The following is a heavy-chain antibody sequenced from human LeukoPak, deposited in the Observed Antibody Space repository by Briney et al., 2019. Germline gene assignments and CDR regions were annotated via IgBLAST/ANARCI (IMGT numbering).Heavy chain of an antibody. CDR3: ARGQKYRSGYTVTELGSGYFDY. Sequence: PSETLSLTCAVYGGSFSGYYWSWTRQPPGKVLEWIGEINHSGSTNYSPSLKSRVTISVDTSKNQFSLTLSSVTAADTAVYYCARGQKYRSGYTVTELGSGYFDYWGQGTLVTVSS. V-gene: IGHV4-34*01. CDR1: GGSFSGYY. D-gene: IGHD3-22*01. CDR2: INHSGST. J-gene: IGHJ4*02.